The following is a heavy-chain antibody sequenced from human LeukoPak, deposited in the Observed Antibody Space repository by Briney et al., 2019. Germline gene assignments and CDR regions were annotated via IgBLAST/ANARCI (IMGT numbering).Heavy chain of an antibody. CDR1: GGSMRSYY. V-gene: IGHV4-59*08. CDR2: VYYSGTA. CDR3: ARTKSGWYYSDY. D-gene: IGHD6-19*01. J-gene: IGHJ4*02. Sequence: SETLSLTCTVSGGSMRSYYWSWIRHPPGKGLELIGYVYYSGTANYNPSLESRVTILVDTSKNQFSLNLSSVTAADTAVYYCARTKSGWYYSDYWGQGTLDSVSS.